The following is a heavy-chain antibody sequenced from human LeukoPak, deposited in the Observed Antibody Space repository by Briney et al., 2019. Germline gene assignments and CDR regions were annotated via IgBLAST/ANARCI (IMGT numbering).Heavy chain of an antibody. CDR2: IIPFLGIA. Sequence: SVKVSCKASRGTFSRYVLSGVRQAPGQGLEWMGRIIPFLGIANYAPKFQGRVTITPDKSTITAYMELSSRTSEDTAVYYCARDPRGYRYGYPNYYYYYGMDVWGQGTTVTVSS. V-gene: IGHV1-69*04. CDR3: ARDPRGYRYGYPNYYYYYGMDV. J-gene: IGHJ6*02. D-gene: IGHD5-18*01. CDR1: RGTFSRYV.